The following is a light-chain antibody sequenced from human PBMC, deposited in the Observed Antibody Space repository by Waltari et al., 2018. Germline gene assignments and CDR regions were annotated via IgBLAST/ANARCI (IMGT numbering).Light chain of an antibody. CDR1: SSDVGGYNF. J-gene: IGLJ1*01. CDR3: SSYTSGSTLL. Sequence: QSALTQPASVSGSPGQSTTISCTGTSSDVGGYNFVSWYQKTPGKAPKLIIYDVSSRPSGVSNRFSGSKSGNTASLTISGLQAEDEADYYCSSYTSGSTLLFGTGTKVTVL. CDR2: DVS. V-gene: IGLV2-14*03.